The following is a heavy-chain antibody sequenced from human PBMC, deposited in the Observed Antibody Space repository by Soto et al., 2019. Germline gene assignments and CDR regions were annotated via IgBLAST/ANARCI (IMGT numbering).Heavy chain of an antibody. CDR1: GGSVSSGGYH. CDR3: ASYYYGSRSYFDY. J-gene: IGHJ4*02. D-gene: IGHD3-10*01. V-gene: IGHV4-31*03. Sequence: QVHLQESGPVLVKPLQTLSLTCTVSGGSVSSGGYHWSWIRQHPGKGLEWIGYIYYSGSTYYNPSLKSRITVSLDTSENQFSLNLSSVTAADTAIYYCASYYYGSRSYFDYWGQGTLVTVSS. CDR2: IYYSGST.